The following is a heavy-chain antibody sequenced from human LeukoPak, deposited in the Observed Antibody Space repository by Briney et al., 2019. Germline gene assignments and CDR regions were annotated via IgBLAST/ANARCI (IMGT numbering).Heavy chain of an antibody. CDR2: IIPNSGGT. CDR1: GYTFTGYY. V-gene: IGHV1-2*02. D-gene: IGHD3-9*01. CDR3: ARSYYDILTGYHRTLPVFDY. Sequence: ASVKVSCKASGYTFTGYYMHWVRQAPGQGPEWMGWIIPNSGGTNYAQKFQGRVTMTRDTSISTAYMELSRLTSDDTAVYYCARSYYDILTGYHRTLPVFDYWGQGTLVTVSS. J-gene: IGHJ4*02.